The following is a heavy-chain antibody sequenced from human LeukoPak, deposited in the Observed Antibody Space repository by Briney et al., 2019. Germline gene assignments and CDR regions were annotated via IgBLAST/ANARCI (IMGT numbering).Heavy chain of an antibody. V-gene: IGHV3-11*06. D-gene: IGHD2-15*01. CDR3: ARDEGYCCGGSCYSNY. CDR1: GFTFSDYY. CDR2: ISSSSSYT. J-gene: IGHJ4*02. Sequence: GGCLRLSCAASGFTFSDYYMSCIRQAPGKGLEWVSYISSSSSYTNSADSVKGRFTISRDNAKNSLYLQMNSLRAEDTAVYYCARDEGYCCGGSCYSNYWGQGTLVTVSS.